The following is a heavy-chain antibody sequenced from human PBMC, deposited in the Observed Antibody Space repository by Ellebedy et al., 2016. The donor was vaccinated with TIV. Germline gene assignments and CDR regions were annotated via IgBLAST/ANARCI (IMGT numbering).Heavy chain of an antibody. CDR3: ARDREGSSSWSRGNDY. CDR2: INSDGSSI. Sequence: GESLKISCAASGFTFSSYWMHWVRQAPGKGLVWVSRINSDGSSISYADSVKGRFTISRDNAKNTLYLQRKSLRAEDTAVYYCARDREGSSSWSRGNDYWGQGTLVTVSS. CDR1: GFTFSSYW. D-gene: IGHD6-13*01. V-gene: IGHV3-74*01. J-gene: IGHJ4*02.